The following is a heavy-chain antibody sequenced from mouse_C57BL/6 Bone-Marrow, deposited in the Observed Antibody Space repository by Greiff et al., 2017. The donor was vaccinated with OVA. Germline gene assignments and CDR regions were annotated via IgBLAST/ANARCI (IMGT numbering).Heavy chain of an antibody. V-gene: IGHV1-81*01. CDR2: IYPRSGNT. D-gene: IGHD1-1*01. CDR3: AREIYYYGSSYVGY. CDR1: GYTFTSYG. Sequence: QVQLQQSGAELARPGASVKLSCKASGYTFTSYGISWVKQRTGQGLEWIGEIYPRSGNTYYNEKFKGKATLNADKSSSTAYMELRSLTSEDSAVYFCAREIYYYGSSYVGYWGQGTTLTVSS. J-gene: IGHJ2*01.